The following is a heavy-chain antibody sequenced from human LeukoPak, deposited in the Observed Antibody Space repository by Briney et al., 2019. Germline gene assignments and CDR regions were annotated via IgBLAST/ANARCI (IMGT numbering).Heavy chain of an antibody. Sequence: SETLSLTCAVYGGSFSGYYWSWIRQPPGKGLEWIGEINHSGSTNYNPSLKSRVTISVDTSKNQFSLKLSSVTAADTAVYYCARHDDTAMDYWGQGTLVTVSS. D-gene: IGHD5-18*01. CDR1: GGSFSGYY. CDR2: INHSGST. CDR3: ARHDDTAMDY. V-gene: IGHV4-34*01. J-gene: IGHJ4*02.